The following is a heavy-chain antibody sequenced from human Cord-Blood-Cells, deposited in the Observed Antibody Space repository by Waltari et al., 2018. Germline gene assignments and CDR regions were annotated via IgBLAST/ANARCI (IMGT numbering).Heavy chain of an antibody. CDR3: ARHYGSGSYYWYFDL. CDR2: IYYSGGT. D-gene: IGHD3-10*01. V-gene: IGHV4-39*01. Sequence: QLQLQESGPGLVKPSETLSLTCTVSGGSISSSSYYWGWIRQPPGKGLEWIGSIYYSGGTYYNPSLKSRVTISVDTSKNQFSLKLSSVTAADTAVYYCARHYGSGSYYWYFDLWGRGTLVTVSS. CDR1: GGSISSSSYY. J-gene: IGHJ2*01.